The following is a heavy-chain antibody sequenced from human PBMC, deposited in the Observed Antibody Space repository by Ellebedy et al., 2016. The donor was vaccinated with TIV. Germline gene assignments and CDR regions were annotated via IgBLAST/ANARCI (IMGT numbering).Heavy chain of an antibody. CDR2: MYSSCGT. D-gene: IGHD6-13*01. CDR3: ARGPYSNDWYFDL. J-gene: IGHJ2*01. CDR1: EFTVSNNY. Sequence: GESLKISCVASEFTVSNNYMSGFRQAPGKGLGWVSLMYSSCGTNYTDSVKGRFTISRDNSKNTLYLQMNSLRADDTAVYYCARGPYSNDWYFDLWGRGTLVTVSS. V-gene: IGHV3-53*01.